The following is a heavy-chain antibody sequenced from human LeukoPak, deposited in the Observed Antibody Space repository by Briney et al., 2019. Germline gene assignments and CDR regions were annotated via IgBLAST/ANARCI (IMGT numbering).Heavy chain of an antibody. CDR2: IYHSGST. Sequence: PSETLSLTCAVSGGSISSSNWWSWGRQPPGKGLEGIGEIYHSGSTNYNPSLKSRVTISVDKSKNQFSLKLSSVTAADTAVYYCARERGLGYYDSSGMIDYWGQGTLVTVSS. V-gene: IGHV4-4*02. CDR3: ARERGLGYYDSSGMIDY. CDR1: GGSISSSNW. J-gene: IGHJ4*02. D-gene: IGHD3-22*01.